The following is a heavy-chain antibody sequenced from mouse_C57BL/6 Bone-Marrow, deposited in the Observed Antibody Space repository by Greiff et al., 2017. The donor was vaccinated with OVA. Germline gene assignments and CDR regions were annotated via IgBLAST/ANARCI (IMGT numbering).Heavy chain of an antibody. V-gene: IGHV1-19*01. Sequence: EVMLVESGPVLVKPGASVKMSCKASGYTFTDYYMNWVKQSHGKSLEWIGVINPYNGGTSYNQKFKGKATLTVDKSSSTAYMELNGLTSEDSAVYYCARTRRGYDWGQGTLVTVSA. CDR3: ARTRRGYD. D-gene: IGHD2-2*01. CDR1: GYTFTDYY. CDR2: INPYNGGT. J-gene: IGHJ3*01.